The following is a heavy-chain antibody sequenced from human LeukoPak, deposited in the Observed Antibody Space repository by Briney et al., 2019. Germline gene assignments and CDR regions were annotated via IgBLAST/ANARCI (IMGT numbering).Heavy chain of an antibody. Sequence: ASVKVSCKASGYTFTSYYMHWVRQAPGQGLEWMGWINPNSGGTNYAQKFQGWVTMTRDTSISTAYMELSRLRSDDTAVYYCARGGCSGGSCYGGNWFDPWGQGTLVTVSS. CDR1: GYTFTSYY. V-gene: IGHV1-2*04. D-gene: IGHD2-15*01. J-gene: IGHJ5*02. CDR3: ARGGCSGGSCYGGNWFDP. CDR2: INPNSGGT.